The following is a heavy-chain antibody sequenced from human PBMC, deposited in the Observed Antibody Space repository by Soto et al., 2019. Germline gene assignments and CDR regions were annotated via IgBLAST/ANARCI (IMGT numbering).Heavy chain of an antibody. CDR3: VKNSGWFNT. D-gene: IGHD3-10*01. Sequence: QLLQSGGGLVQPGGSLTLSCAASGFTFGTTDMSWVRQAPGAGLEWVSTIDGSGGITYYADSVKGRFTISRDNSRNPVYLQMNSLRGDDTALYYCVKNSGWFNTWGQGALVTVSS. V-gene: IGHV3-23*01. CDR2: IDGSGGIT. CDR1: GFTFGTTD. J-gene: IGHJ5*02.